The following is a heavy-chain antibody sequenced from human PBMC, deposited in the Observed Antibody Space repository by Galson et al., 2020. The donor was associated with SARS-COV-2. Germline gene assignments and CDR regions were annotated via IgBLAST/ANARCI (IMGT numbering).Heavy chain of an antibody. J-gene: IGHJ6*02. CDR3: ALDTAMVRFNYYYYYGMDV. D-gene: IGHD5-18*01. V-gene: IGHV1-3*01. CDR2: INAGNGNT. CDR1: GYTFTSYA. Sequence: ASVKVSCKASGYTFTSYAMHWVRQAPGQRLEWMGWINAGNGNTKYSQKFQGRVTITRDTSASTAYMELSSLRSEDTAVYYCALDTAMVRFNYYYYYGMDVWGQGTTVTVSS.